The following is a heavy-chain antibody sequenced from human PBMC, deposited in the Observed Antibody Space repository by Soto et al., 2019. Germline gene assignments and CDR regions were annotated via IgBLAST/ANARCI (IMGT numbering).Heavy chain of an antibody. J-gene: IGHJ6*02. CDR1: GFTFSSYA. CDR3: AKEETVLVNYYYYYGMDV. V-gene: IGHV3-23*01. D-gene: IGHD4-17*01. Sequence: EVQLLESGGGLVQPGGSLRLSCAASGFTFSSYAMSWVRQAPGMGLEWVSVISGSGYATYYADSVKGRFTVSRDNSNNTVYLQMNSLRAEDTAVCYCAKEETVLVNYYYYYGMDVWGQGTTVTVSS. CDR2: ISGSGYAT.